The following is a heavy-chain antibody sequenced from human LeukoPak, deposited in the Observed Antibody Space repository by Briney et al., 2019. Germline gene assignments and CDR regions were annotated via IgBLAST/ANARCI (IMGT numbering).Heavy chain of an antibody. D-gene: IGHD3-3*01. CDR3: ARSPGIFGVVITRDY. CDR2: IYYSGST. CDR1: GGSISSSSYY. Sequence: KTSETLSLTCTVSGGSISSSSYYWGWIRQPPGKGLEWIGSIYYSGSTYYNPSLKSRVTISVDTSKNQFSLKLSSVTAADTAVYYCARSPGIFGVVITRDYWGQGTLVTVSS. J-gene: IGHJ4*02. V-gene: IGHV4-39*07.